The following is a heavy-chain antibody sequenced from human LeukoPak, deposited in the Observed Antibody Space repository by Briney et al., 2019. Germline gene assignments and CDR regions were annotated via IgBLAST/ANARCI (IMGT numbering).Heavy chain of an antibody. D-gene: IGHD6-19*01. CDR3: ATVRGSDWYMDY. Sequence: GGSLRLSCAASGFTFRSYGMNWVRQAPGKGLEWVALIWYDGSRDYYVDFVKGRFTVSRDNSKNTLYLQMKNLRAEDTAVYYCATVRGSDWYMDYWGQGTLVTVSS. CDR1: GFTFRSYG. CDR2: IWYDGSRD. V-gene: IGHV3-33*01. J-gene: IGHJ4*02.